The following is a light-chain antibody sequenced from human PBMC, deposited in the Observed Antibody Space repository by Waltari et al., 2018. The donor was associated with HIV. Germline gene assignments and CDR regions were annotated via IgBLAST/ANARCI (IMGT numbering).Light chain of an antibody. CDR3: QSADSSDTLGV. J-gene: IGLJ3*02. CDR1: ELPDHY. Sequence: YELTQPPSVSVSPGQTAKNICSGDELPDHYAHWYQQRPGQATVLVIYKDKERTSGIPERFSGSSSGTTATLTISGVLEEDEADYYCQSADSSDTLGVFGGGTKLTVL. V-gene: IGLV3-25*03. CDR2: KDK.